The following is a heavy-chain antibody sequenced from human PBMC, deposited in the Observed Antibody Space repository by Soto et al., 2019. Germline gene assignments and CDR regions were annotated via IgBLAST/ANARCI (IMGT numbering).Heavy chain of an antibody. Sequence: PGQAVKLSCEGCGYRFANYWIDWVRQMPGKGLDWMGIIHPGDSDTRYSPSFQGQVSMSADNSITTAYLQWSSLKASDTATYYCARHDREDCTSSTCDYGMDVWGQGTTVTVSS. CDR1: GYRFANYW. J-gene: IGHJ6*02. CDR3: ARHDREDCTSSTCDYGMDV. CDR2: IHPGDSDT. V-gene: IGHV5-51*01. D-gene: IGHD2-2*01.